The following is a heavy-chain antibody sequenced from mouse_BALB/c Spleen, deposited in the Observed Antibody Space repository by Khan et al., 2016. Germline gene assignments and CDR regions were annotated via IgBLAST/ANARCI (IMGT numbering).Heavy chain of an antibody. CDR1: GYTFISYV. CDR2: INPYNDGT. V-gene: IGHV1S136*01. D-gene: IGHD1-1*01. Sequence: VQLQQSGPELVKPGASVKMSCKASGYTFISYVMHWVKQKPGQGLEWIGYINPYNDGTKYNEKFNGKATLTSDKSSSTAHMELSSLTSEDSAVYYCARRGYYGSNYAWFAYWGQGTLVTVSA. CDR3: ARRGYYGSNYAWFAY. J-gene: IGHJ3*01.